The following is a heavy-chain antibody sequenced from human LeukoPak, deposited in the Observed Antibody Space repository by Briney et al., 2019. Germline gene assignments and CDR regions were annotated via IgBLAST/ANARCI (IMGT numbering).Heavy chain of an antibody. D-gene: IGHD3-9*01. Sequence: PGGSLRLSCAASGFTFSSYSMNWVRQAPGKGLEWVSYISTSGSSIYYADSVKGRFTISRDNAKNSLYLQMNSLRAEDTAVYYCAKFYDILTSYFDYWGQGTLVTVSS. V-gene: IGHV3-48*01. CDR1: GFTFSSYS. J-gene: IGHJ4*02. CDR2: ISTSGSSI. CDR3: AKFYDILTSYFDY.